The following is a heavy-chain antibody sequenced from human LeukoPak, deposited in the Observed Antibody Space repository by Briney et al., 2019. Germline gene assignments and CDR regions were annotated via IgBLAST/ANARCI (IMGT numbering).Heavy chain of an antibody. CDR2: ISGSGGST. D-gene: IGHD2-2*01. CDR3: AKDGCSSTSCYGDY. V-gene: IGHV3-23*01. Sequence: PGGSLRVSCAASGFTFSSYAMSWVRQAPGKGLEWVSAISGSGGSTYYADSVKGRFTISRDNSKNTLYLQMNSLRAEDTAVYYCAKDGCSSTSCYGDYWGQGTLVTVSS. J-gene: IGHJ4*02. CDR1: GFTFSSYA.